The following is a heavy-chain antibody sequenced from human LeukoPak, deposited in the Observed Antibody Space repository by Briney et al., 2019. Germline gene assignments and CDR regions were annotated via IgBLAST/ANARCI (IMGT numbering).Heavy chain of an antibody. CDR1: GGSISSSNW. CDR2: IYHSGST. D-gene: IGHD6-13*01. J-gene: IGHJ4*02. Sequence: SETLSLTCAVSGGSISSSNWWSWVRQPPGKGLEWIGEIYHSGSTNYNPSLKSRVTISVDTSKNQFSLRLSSVTAADTAVYYCARVTGYMTEDYFDYWGQGTLITVSS. V-gene: IGHV4-4*02. CDR3: ARVTGYMTEDYFDY.